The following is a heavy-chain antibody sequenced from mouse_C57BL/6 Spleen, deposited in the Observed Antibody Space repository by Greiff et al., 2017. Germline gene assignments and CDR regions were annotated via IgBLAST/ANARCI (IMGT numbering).Heavy chain of an antibody. D-gene: IGHD1-1*01. CDR2: IYPRSGNT. J-gene: IGHJ4*01. CDR1: GYTFTSYG. V-gene: IGHV1-81*01. Sequence: QVQLKQSGAELARPGASVKLSCKASGYTFTSYGISWVKQRTGQGLEWIGEIYPRSGNTYYNEKFKGKATLTADKSSSTAYMELRSLTSEDSAVYFCAEGSSHAMDYWGQGTSVTVSS. CDR3: AEGSSHAMDY.